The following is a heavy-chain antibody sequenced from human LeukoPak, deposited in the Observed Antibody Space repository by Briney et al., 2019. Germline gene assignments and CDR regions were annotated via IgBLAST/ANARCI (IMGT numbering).Heavy chain of an antibody. CDR1: GGSVSNSNYC. Sequence: SETLSLTCTVSGGSVSNSNYCWGWIRQPPGKQLEWIGSIDYSGSPLYNPSLKSRVTISVDTSKNQFSLKLSSVTAADTAVYYCTYSRAFDYWGQGTLVTVSS. CDR3: TYSRAFDY. J-gene: IGHJ4*02. V-gene: IGHV4-39*01. D-gene: IGHD2-15*01. CDR2: IDYSGSP.